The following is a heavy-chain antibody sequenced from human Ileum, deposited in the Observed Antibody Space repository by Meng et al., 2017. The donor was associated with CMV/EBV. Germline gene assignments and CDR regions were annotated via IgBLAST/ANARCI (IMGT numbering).Heavy chain of an antibody. J-gene: IGHJ4*02. CDR3: TTDKADDVLTAYTPGY. CDR2: IKSKTNGGTT. CDR1: GFTFSNAW. Sequence: GGSLRLSCAASGFTFSNAWMSWVRQAPGKGLEWVGRIKSKTNGGTTDYAEPVKGRFSISRDDSKKTLDLQMNSLKTEDTGVYYCTTDKADDVLTAYTPGYWGQGTLVTVSS. D-gene: IGHD3-9*01. V-gene: IGHV3-15*01.